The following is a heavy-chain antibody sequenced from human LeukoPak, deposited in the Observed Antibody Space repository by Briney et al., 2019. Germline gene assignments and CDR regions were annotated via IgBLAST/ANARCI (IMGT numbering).Heavy chain of an antibody. Sequence: GASVKVSCKASGYTFTGYYMHWVRQAPGQGLEWMGWINPNSGGTNYAQKFQGRVTMTRDTSISTAYMELSRLRSDDTAVYYCARDLPAATSRDWFDPWGQGTLVTVSS. CDR3: ARDLPAATSRDWFDP. CDR2: INPNSGGT. V-gene: IGHV1-2*02. CDR1: GYTFTGYY. D-gene: IGHD2-2*01. J-gene: IGHJ5*02.